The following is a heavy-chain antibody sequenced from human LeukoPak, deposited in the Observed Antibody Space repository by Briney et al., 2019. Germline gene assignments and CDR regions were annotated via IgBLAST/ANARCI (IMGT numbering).Heavy chain of an antibody. D-gene: IGHD2-15*01. CDR2: INPNNGDT. Sequence: ASVKVSCKASGFTFTGYYIHWVRQAPGQGLEWMGWINPNNGDTNYAQKFQGRVSMTRDTSISTAYMELSRLRSDDTAVYYCARGLSGPYYYYYMDVWGKGTTVTVSS. CDR1: GFTFTGYY. V-gene: IGHV1-2*02. J-gene: IGHJ6*03. CDR3: ARGLSGPYYYYYMDV.